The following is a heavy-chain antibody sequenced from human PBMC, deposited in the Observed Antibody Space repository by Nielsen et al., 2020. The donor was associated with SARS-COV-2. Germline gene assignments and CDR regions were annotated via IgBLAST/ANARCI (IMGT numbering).Heavy chain of an antibody. CDR2: INPDGTEK. CDR1: GFTFSSYI. CDR3: ARVDSTRVFAILHWFDP. J-gene: IGHJ5*02. V-gene: IGHV3-7*03. Sequence: GESLKISCAAPGFTFSSYIMYWVRQAPGKGLEWVANINPDGTEKNYVDSVKGRFTISRDNAKNSLSLQMSTLRVEDTAVYYCARVDSTRVFAILHWFDPWGQGTLVTVSS. D-gene: IGHD2-21*01.